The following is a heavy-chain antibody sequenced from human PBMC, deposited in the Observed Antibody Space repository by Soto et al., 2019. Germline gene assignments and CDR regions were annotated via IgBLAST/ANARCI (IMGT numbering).Heavy chain of an antibody. V-gene: IGHV1-3*01. D-gene: IGHD3-9*01. Sequence: GASVKVSCKASGYTFTSYAMHWVRQAPGQRLEWMGWINAGNGNTKYSQKFQGRVTITRDTSASTAYMELSSLRSEDTAVYYCARAGIYDILTGTNYYYYGMDVWGQGTTVTVSS. CDR3: ARAGIYDILTGTNYYYYGMDV. CDR1: GYTFTSYA. CDR2: INAGNGNT. J-gene: IGHJ6*02.